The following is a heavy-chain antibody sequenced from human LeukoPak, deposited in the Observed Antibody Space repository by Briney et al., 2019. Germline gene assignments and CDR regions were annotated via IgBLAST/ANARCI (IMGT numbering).Heavy chain of an antibody. Sequence: GGSLRLSCSASGFTFSNYKMNWVRQAPGKGLEWVSSISSSSSYIYYADSLKGRFTVSRDNAKNSLFLQMNSLRAEDTAVYYCARERLVVVGDAYYYYGMDVWGQGTTVTVSS. D-gene: IGHD2-2*01. J-gene: IGHJ6*02. CDR1: GFTFSNYK. V-gene: IGHV3-21*01. CDR2: ISSSSSYI. CDR3: ARERLVVVGDAYYYYGMDV.